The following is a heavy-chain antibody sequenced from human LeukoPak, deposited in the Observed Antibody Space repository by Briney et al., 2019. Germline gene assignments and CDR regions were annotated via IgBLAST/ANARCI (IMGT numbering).Heavy chain of an antibody. CDR3: AKATIAAAGTAFDY. Sequence: GGSLRLSCAASGFTFITYSMSWVRQAPGKGLEWVANIKQDGSEKYYVDSVKGRFTISRDNAKNSLYLQMNSLRAEGTAVYYCAKATIAAAGTAFDYWGQGTLVTVSS. V-gene: IGHV3-7*01. CDR2: IKQDGSEK. CDR1: GFTFITYS. J-gene: IGHJ4*02. D-gene: IGHD6-13*01.